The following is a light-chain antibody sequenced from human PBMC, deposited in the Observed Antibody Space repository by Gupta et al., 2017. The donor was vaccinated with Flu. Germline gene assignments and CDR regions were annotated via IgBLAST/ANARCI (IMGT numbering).Light chain of an antibody. J-gene: IGLJ1*01. CDR2: DKN. CDR1: SLRSYY. Sequence: SSELTQDPAVSVALGQTVRITCQGDSLRSYYASWYQQKQGQAPVLVIYDKNNRPSGIPDRFSGSSSGNTASLTITGAQAEDEADYYCNSRDSSGNPPYVFGTGTKVTVL. V-gene: IGLV3-19*01. CDR3: NSRDSSGNPPYV.